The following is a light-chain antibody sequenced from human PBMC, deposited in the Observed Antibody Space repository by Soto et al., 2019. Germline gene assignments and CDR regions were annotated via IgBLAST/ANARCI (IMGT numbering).Light chain of an antibody. J-gene: IGLJ1*01. V-gene: IGLV1-40*01. CDR1: SSNIGAGYE. CDR2: ENN. CDR3: QSYDSSLSGYV. Sequence: QSVPTQPPSVSEAPGQRVTISCTGSSSNIGAGYEAHWYQQVPGTAPKLLIYENNNRPSGVPDRFSGTKSGTSAALAITRLQAEDEAEYYCQSYDSSLSGYVFGTGTKLTVL.